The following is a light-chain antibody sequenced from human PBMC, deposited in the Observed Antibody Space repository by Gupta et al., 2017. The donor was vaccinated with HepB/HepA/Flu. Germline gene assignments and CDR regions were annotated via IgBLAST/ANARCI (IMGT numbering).Light chain of an antibody. J-gene: IGKJ4*01. CDR2: DAS. CDR1: QSVSSY. V-gene: IGKV3-11*01. Sequence: EIALTQSTATLSLSPGESTTLSCRARQSVSSYLAGYQQKPGQAPRLLIYDASNRATGITARCSGSGWGKDFSPPISSREPEDFAVYYCQQHSNWPPFTFGRGTKVEIK. CDR3: QQHSNWPPFT.